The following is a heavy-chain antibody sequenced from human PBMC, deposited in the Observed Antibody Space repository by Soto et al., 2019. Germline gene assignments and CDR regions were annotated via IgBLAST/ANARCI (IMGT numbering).Heavy chain of an antibody. CDR3: TRRYNWNDYYFDP. J-gene: IGHJ5*02. CDR2: SYFSGTS. CDR1: GVSISNTSYY. D-gene: IGHD1-20*01. Sequence: PSETLSRTCTVSGVSISNTSYYWGWIRQPPGKGLEWVGSSYFSGTSYFNPALKGRVTISVDTSTNQFSLSLTSVTAADTAVYYCTRRYNWNDYYFDPWGQGTLVTVSS. V-gene: IGHV4-39*01.